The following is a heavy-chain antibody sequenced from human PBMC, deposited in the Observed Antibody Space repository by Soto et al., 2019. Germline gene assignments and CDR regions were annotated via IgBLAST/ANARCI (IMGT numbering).Heavy chain of an antibody. D-gene: IGHD6-13*01. CDR2: ISWNSGSI. J-gene: IGHJ4*02. CDR1: GFTFDDYA. Sequence: EVQLVESGGGLVQPGRSLRLSCAASGFTFDDYAMHWVRQAPGKGLEWVSGISWNSGSIGYADSVKGRFTISRDNAKNPLYLQMNSLRAEDTALYYCAKVRAAAGNYFDYWGQGTLVTVSS. V-gene: IGHV3-9*01. CDR3: AKVRAAAGNYFDY.